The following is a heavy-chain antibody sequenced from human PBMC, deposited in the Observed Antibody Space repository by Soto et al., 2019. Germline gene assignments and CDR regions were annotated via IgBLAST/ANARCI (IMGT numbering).Heavy chain of an antibody. V-gene: IGHV4-30-4*01. CDR3: ARAMVVTQNWFDP. J-gene: IGHJ5*02. CDR1: GGSISSGDYY. Sequence: SETLSLTCTVSGGSISSGDYYWSWIRQPPGKGLEWIGYIYYSGSTYYNPSLKSRVTISVDTSKNQFSLKLSSVTAADTAVYYCARAMVVTQNWFDPWGQGPLVTSP. D-gene: IGHD2-21*02. CDR2: IYYSGST.